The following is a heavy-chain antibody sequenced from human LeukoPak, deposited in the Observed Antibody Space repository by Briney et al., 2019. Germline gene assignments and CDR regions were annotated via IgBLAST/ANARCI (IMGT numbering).Heavy chain of an antibody. D-gene: IGHD5-12*01. Sequence: GASVKVPCKASGDTFSSYTISWVRQAPGQGLEWMGRIIPIFGTANYAQKFQGRVTITADKSTSTAYMELSSLRSEDTAVYYCARFFSDYDVYWGQGTLVTVSS. V-gene: IGHV1-69*08. CDR2: IIPIFGTA. CDR1: GDTFSSYT. J-gene: IGHJ4*02. CDR3: ARFFSDYDVY.